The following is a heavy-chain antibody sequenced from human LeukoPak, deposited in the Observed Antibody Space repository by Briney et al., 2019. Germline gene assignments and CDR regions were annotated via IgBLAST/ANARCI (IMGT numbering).Heavy chain of an antibody. V-gene: IGHV3-7*01. Sequence: GGSLRLSCAASGIILSSYWMSWVRQAPGKGLEWVANIKQDGSEKWYVDSVKGRFTISRDNAKNSLYLQMNSLRAEDTAVYYCARWGYYYGSGSSSNWFDPWGQGTLVTVSS. D-gene: IGHD3-10*01. CDR1: GIILSSYW. J-gene: IGHJ5*02. CDR2: IKQDGSEK. CDR3: ARWGYYYGSGSSSNWFDP.